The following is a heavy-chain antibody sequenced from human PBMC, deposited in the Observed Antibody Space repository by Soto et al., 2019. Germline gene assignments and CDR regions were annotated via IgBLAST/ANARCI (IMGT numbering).Heavy chain of an antibody. CDR3: ARDIVVVPAAIRGTAAAGKRDYYYYGMDV. J-gene: IGHJ6*02. V-gene: IGHV1-69*06. D-gene: IGHD2-2*02. CDR2: IIPIFGTA. Sequence: SVKVSCKASGGTFSSYAISWVRQAPGQGLEWMGGIIPIFGTANYAQKFQGRVTITADKSTSTAYMELSSLRSEDTAVDYCARDIVVVPAAIRGTAAAGKRDYYYYGMDVWGQGTTVTVSS. CDR1: GGTFSSYA.